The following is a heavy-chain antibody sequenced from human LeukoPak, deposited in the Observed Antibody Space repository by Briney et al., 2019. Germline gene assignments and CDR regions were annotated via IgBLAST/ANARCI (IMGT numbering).Heavy chain of an antibody. CDR2: INPKNGGT. Sequence: ASVKVSCKASGYSLIDYYLHWVRQAPGQGLEWMGWINPKNGGTYYVQKFQGRVTMTRDMSIRIVYVEVSRLRSDDTAMYYCARDNSMTEFDYWGQGTLVTVSS. J-gene: IGHJ4*02. CDR1: GYSLIDYY. V-gene: IGHV1-2*02. CDR3: ARDNSMTEFDY.